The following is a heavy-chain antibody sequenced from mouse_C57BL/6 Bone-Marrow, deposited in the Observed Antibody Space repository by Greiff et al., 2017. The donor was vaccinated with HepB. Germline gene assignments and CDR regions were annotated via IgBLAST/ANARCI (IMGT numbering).Heavy chain of an antibody. CDR1: GYSITSGYY. CDR2: ISYDGSN. Sequence: LVESGPGLVKPSQSLSLTCSVTGYSITSGYYWNWIRQFPGNKLEWMGYISYDGSNNYNPSLKNRISITRDTSKNQFFLKLNSVTTEDTATYYCARGGNSNYDAMDYWGQGTSVTVSS. D-gene: IGHD2-5*01. J-gene: IGHJ4*01. V-gene: IGHV3-6*01. CDR3: ARGGNSNYDAMDY.